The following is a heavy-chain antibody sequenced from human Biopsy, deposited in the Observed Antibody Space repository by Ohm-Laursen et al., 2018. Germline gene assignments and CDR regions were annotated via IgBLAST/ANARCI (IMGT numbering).Heavy chain of an antibody. V-gene: IGHV3-53*01. CDR3: ARRLTTSFGMDV. Sequence: SLRLSCAASGFTVSSNYMSRVRQAPGKGLEWASFIYSGGTTYYADSVKGRFTISRDNSKNTLYLQMNSLRAEDTAVYYCARRLTTSFGMDVWGQGTTVTVSS. CDR1: GFTVSSNY. J-gene: IGHJ6*02. D-gene: IGHD4/OR15-4a*01. CDR2: IYSGGTT.